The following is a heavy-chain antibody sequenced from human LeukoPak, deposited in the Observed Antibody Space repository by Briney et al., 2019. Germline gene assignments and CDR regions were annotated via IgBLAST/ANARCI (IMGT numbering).Heavy chain of an antibody. CDR1: GYSFTTYW. V-gene: IGHV5-51*01. CDR3: ARAFYSSGWYYFDY. Sequence: GESLKISCKGSGYSFTTYWIAWGRQMPGKGLEWVGIIYPGDSDTRYSPSFQGQVTISADKSISTAYLQWSSLKASDTAMYYCARAFYSSGWYYFDYWGQGTLVTVSS. CDR2: IYPGDSDT. D-gene: IGHD6-19*01. J-gene: IGHJ4*02.